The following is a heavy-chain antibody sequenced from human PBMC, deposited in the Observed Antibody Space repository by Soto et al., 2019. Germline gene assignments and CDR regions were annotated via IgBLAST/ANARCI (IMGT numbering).Heavy chain of an antibody. Sequence: EAQLVESGGGLVQPGGSLRLSCAASGFTFSNYEMHWVRQAPGKGLEYVSGISNNGAHTDYAKSVKGRFTISRDNSENTLYLQMGSLRAEDMALYYCARRGYGSRWPNVYMDVWGKGTMVTVS. CDR1: GFTFSNYE. D-gene: IGHD6-13*01. CDR2: ISNNGAHT. CDR3: ARRGYGSRWPNVYMDV. J-gene: IGHJ6*03. V-gene: IGHV3-64*01.